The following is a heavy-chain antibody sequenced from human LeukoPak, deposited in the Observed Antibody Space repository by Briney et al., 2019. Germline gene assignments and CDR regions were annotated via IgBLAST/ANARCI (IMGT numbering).Heavy chain of an antibody. CDR2: IYPSGST. D-gene: IGHD2/OR15-2a*01. CDR1: GGSISGYY. CDR3: ARDYFRKGNAFDI. Sequence: SETLSLTCKVYGGSISGYYWAWIRQPAGKGLEWIGRIYPSGSTNYNPSLKSRVSMSIDTSKNQFSLNLSSVTAADTAVYYCARDYFRKGNAFDIWGQGTVVTVSS. V-gene: IGHV4-4*07. J-gene: IGHJ3*02.